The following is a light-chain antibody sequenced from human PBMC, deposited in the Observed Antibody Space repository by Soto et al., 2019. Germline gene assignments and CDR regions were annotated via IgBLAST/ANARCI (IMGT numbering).Light chain of an antibody. CDR3: QQYNNWPPT. CDR1: QSVTSK. CDR2: GAS. J-gene: IGKJ1*01. V-gene: IGKV3-15*01. Sequence: EIVMTQSPATLSVSPGERATLSCRASQSVTSKLAWYQQKPGQAPRLLIYGASTRATGIPARFSGSGSGTEFILTISSLQSEDFEVYYCQQYNNWPPTCGQGTKVEIK.